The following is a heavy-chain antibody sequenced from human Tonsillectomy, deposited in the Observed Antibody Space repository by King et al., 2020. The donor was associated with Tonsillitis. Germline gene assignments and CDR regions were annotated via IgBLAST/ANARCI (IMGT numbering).Heavy chain of an antibody. CDR2: ISYDGSNK. V-gene: IGHV3-30*01. D-gene: IGHD6-13*01. CDR3: ARGGGSSWYDEGYYMDV. CDR1: GFTFNSYA. Sequence: QLVQSGGGVVQPGRSLRLSCAASGFTFNSYAMHWVRQAPGEGLEWVAVISYDGSNKYYADSVKGRFTISRDNSKNTLYLQMNSLRAEDTAVYYCARGGGSSWYDEGYYMDVWGKGTTVTVSS. J-gene: IGHJ6*03.